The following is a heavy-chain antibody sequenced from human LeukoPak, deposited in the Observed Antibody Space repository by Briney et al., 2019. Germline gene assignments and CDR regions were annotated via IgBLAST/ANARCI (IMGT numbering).Heavy chain of an antibody. J-gene: IGHJ4*02. CDR1: GYTFTNYA. Sequence: ASVKVSCKASGYTFTNYAVNWVRQAPGQGLEWMGWINTRTGNPRYAQGFTGRFVFSLDTSVSTAYLQISSLKAEDTAVYYCARDSSSAWDPDLDYWGQGTLVTVSS. CDR3: ARDSSSAWDPDLDY. V-gene: IGHV7-4-1*02. CDR2: INTRTGNP. D-gene: IGHD6-19*01.